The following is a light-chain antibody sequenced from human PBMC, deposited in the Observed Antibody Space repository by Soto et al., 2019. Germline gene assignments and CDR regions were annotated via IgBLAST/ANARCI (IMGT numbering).Light chain of an antibody. CDR1: QGVNNY. Sequence: DIHMTQSPSAMSASVGDRVTITCRASQGVNNYLAWFQQKPGKVPKRLIYAASSLQSGVPSRFSGSGSATEFTLTISNLQPEDVATYYCLQSNRYPWTFGQGTKVEIK. J-gene: IGKJ1*01. V-gene: IGKV1-17*03. CDR3: LQSNRYPWT. CDR2: AAS.